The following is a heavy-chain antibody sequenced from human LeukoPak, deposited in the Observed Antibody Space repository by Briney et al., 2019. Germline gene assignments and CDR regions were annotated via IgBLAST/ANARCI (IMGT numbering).Heavy chain of an antibody. J-gene: IGHJ4*02. CDR1: GFTFSSSA. V-gene: IGHV3-23*01. CDR2: ISASGGST. Sequence: GGSLRLSCAASGFTFSSSAMSWVRQVPGKGLEWVSGISASGGSTYYADSVRGRFTISRDNSKNTLYVQMNSLRDEDTAVYYCAKGQRWESPHYLDSWGQGTLVTVSS. D-gene: IGHD1-26*01. CDR3: AKGQRWESPHYLDS.